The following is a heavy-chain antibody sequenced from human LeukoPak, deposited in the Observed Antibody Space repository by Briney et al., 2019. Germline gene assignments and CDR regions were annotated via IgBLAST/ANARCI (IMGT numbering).Heavy chain of an antibody. V-gene: IGHV1-2*02. CDR3: ARGGSGSYFSWLDP. Sequence: ASVKVSCKASGYTFTDYYIHWVRQAPGQGLECMGWINPNSGGTNYAQKFQGRVTMTRDTSISTAYMELSRLRSDDTAAYYCARGGSGSYFSWLDPWGQGTLVTVSS. D-gene: IGHD3-10*01. J-gene: IGHJ5*02. CDR2: INPNSGGT. CDR1: GYTFTDYY.